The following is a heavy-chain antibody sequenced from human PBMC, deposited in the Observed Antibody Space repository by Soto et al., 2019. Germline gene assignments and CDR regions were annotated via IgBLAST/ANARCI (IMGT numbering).Heavy chain of an antibody. V-gene: IGHV3-23*01. CDR2: ISASAGST. CDR3: AKQISYYYDSSGYSNEAFDI. J-gene: IGHJ3*02. D-gene: IGHD3-22*01. CDR1: GFTFSSYD. Sequence: EVQLLESGGGLVQPGGSLRLSCAASGFTFSSYDMSWVRQARGKGLEWVSGISASAGSTYYADSVKGRFTISRDNSKNTLYLQMNSLRAEDTAVYYCAKQISYYYDSSGYSNEAFDIWGQGTMVTVSS.